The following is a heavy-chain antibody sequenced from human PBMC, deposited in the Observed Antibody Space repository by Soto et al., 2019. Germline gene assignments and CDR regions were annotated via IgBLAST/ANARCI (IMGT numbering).Heavy chain of an antibody. Sequence: SETLSLTCTVSGGSISSSTYYWGWMRQPPGKGLEWIASFFIGGNTYYNPSLKSRVTISVDRSKNQFSLKLSSVTAADTAVYHCARVSIAAAGTYDYWGQGTLVTVSS. V-gene: IGHV4-39*07. CDR2: FFIGGNT. D-gene: IGHD6-13*01. CDR1: GGSISSSTYY. J-gene: IGHJ4*02. CDR3: ARVSIAAAGTYDY.